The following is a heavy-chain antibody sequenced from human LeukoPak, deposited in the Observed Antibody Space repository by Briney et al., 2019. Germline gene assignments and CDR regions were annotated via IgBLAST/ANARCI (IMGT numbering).Heavy chain of an antibody. J-gene: IGHJ4*02. Sequence: SQTLSLTCAISGDSVSSNSATWSWIRQSPSSGLEWLGRTFYRSKWYNDYAASVKSRITINPDTSKNQFSLQLNSVIPEDTAVYYCARGAGTPLDSWGQGTLVTVSS. V-gene: IGHV6-1*01. CDR2: TFYRSKWYN. CDR1: GDSVSSNSAT. CDR3: ARGAGTPLDS. D-gene: IGHD1-1*01.